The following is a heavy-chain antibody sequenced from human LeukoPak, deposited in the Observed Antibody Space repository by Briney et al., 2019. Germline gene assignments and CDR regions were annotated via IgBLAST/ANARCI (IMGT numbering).Heavy chain of an antibody. D-gene: IGHD3-10*01. V-gene: IGHV3-9*01. CDR2: ISWDSGRS. J-gene: IGHJ6*02. Sequence: GGSLRLSCAASGFIFGDHAMHWVRQAPGKGLEWVSYISWDSGRSGYADSVKGRFTISRDNSKNSLFLQMNSLTADDTAVYYCAKAGSMVRGVTTYYYAMDVWGQGTAVTVSS. CDR3: AKAGSMVRGVTTYYYAMDV. CDR1: GFIFGDHA.